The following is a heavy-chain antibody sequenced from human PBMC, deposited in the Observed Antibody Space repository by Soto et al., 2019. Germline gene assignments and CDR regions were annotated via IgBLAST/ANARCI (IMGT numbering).Heavy chain of an antibody. Sequence: QFQMLQSGGEVKRPGASVKIACKASGYTFSSYGISWVRQAPGQGLEWMGWISTYSGNTNYAQKLQGRVTMTTDTSTSTAYMDLRSLRYDDTAVYYCARDKSHGFDNWGQGTVVTVSS. J-gene: IGHJ3*02. CDR3: ARDKSHGFDN. CDR1: GYTFSSYG. V-gene: IGHV1-18*01. CDR2: ISTYSGNT.